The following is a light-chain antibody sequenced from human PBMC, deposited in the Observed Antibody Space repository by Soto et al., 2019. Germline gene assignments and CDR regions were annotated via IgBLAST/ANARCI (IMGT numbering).Light chain of an antibody. J-gene: IGKJ5*01. CDR1: QNVRTF. CDR2: GAS. V-gene: IGKV3-11*01. CDR3: QQRHMWPIT. Sequence: VLTQSPATLSLSPGERATLSCRASQNVRTFLDWYQQKPGQAPRLLIYGASNRATGIPARFSGSGSGTDFTLTISSLEPEDFAVYYCQQRHMWPITFGQGTRLEIK.